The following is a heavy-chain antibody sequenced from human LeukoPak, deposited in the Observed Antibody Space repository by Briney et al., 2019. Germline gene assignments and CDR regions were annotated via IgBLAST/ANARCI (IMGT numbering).Heavy chain of an antibody. CDR1: GGSVSFYY. Sequence: SETLSPTCTVSGGSVSFYYWSWIRQPPGKGLEWIGYIYYSGSTNYNPSLKSRVTISVDTSKNQFSLKVSSVTAADTAVYYCARDARGSSYMDVWGQGTTVTVFS. V-gene: IGHV4-59*02. CDR2: IYYSGST. CDR3: ARDARGSSYMDV. J-gene: IGHJ6*02. D-gene: IGHD3-10*01.